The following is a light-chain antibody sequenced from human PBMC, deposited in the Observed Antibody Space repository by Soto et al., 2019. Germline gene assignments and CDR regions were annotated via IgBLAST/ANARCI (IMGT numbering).Light chain of an antibody. CDR2: DVS. CDR3: SSYTISSIPV. V-gene: IGLV2-14*01. CDR1: SSDVGGYNY. Sequence: QSALTQPASLSGSPGQSITISCTGTSSDVGGYNYVSWYQQHPGKAPKLMIYDVSNRPSGVSNRFSGSKSGNTASLTISGLQAEDEADYYCSSYTISSIPVFGTGTKVTVL. J-gene: IGLJ1*01.